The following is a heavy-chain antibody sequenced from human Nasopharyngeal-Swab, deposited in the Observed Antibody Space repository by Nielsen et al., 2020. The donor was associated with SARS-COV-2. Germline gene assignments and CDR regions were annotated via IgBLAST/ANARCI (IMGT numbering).Heavy chain of an antibody. D-gene: IGHD6-13*01. V-gene: IGHV1-18*01. CDR3: ARVIAAAAIEGLDY. J-gene: IGHJ4*02. Sequence: ASVKVSCKASGYAFTSYGISWVRQAPGQGLEWMGWISAYNGNTNYAQKLQGRVTMTTDTSTSTAYMELRSLRSDDTAVYYCARVIAAAAIEGLDYWGQGTLVTVSS. CDR2: ISAYNGNT. CDR1: GYAFTSYG.